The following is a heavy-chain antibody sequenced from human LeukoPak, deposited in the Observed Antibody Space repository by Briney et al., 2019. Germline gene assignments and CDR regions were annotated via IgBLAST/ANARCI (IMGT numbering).Heavy chain of an antibody. CDR3: ARGGYGGLDY. J-gene: IGHJ4*02. CDR1: GGSISSYY. CDR2: IYYSGST. V-gene: IGHV4-59*01. Sequence: SETPSLTCTVSGGSISSYYWSWIRQPPGKGLEWIGYIYYSGSTNYNPSLKSRVTISVDTSKNQFSLKLSSVTAADAAVYYCARGGYGGLDYWGQGTLVTVSS. D-gene: IGHD4-23*01.